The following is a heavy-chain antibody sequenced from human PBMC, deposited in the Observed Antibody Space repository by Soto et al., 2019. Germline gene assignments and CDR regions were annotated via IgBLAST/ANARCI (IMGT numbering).Heavy chain of an antibody. Sequence: GGSLRLSCAASGFTFSSYAMHWVRRAPGKGLEWVAVISYDGSNKYYADSVKGRFTISRDNSKNTLYLQMNSLRAEDTAVYYCARVLPYYDFWSGYPDYYYYGMDVWGQGTTVTVSS. CDR1: GFTFSSYA. V-gene: IGHV3-30-3*01. CDR3: ARVLPYYDFWSGYPDYYYYGMDV. D-gene: IGHD3-3*01. CDR2: ISYDGSNK. J-gene: IGHJ6*02.